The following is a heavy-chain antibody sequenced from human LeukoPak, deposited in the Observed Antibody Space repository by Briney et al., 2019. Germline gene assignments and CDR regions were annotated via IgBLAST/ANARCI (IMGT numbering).Heavy chain of an antibody. CDR2: ISSSSSTI. CDR1: GFTFSSYG. CDR3: ARAGFDC. J-gene: IGHJ4*02. V-gene: IGHV3-48*01. Sequence: GGSLRLSCAASGFTFSSYGMHWVRQAPGKGLEWVSYISSSSSTIYYADSVKGRFTISRDKAKNSLYLQMNSLRAEDTAVYYCARAGFDCWGQGTLVTVSS.